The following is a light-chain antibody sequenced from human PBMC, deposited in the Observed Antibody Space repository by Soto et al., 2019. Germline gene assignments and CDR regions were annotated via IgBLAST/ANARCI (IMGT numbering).Light chain of an antibody. CDR2: EVS. V-gene: IGLV2-14*03. CDR3: SSYTTSSTRV. CDR1: SSDVGAYDF. J-gene: IGLJ1*01. Sequence: QSVLAQPASVSGSPGQSITISCTGTSSDVGAYDFVSWYQQHPDKAPKLMIYEVSNRPSGVSYRFSGSKSVDTATLTISGLQAEDEADYYCSSYTTSSTRVFGTATKVTVL.